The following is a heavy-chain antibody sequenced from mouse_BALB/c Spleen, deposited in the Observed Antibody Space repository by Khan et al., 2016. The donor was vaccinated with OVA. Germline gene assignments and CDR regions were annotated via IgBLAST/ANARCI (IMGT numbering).Heavy chain of an antibody. Sequence: QMQLKQSGAELMQPGASVKISCKATGYTFSSYWIEWVKQRPGHGLEWIGEILPGSGRNNYNEKFKGKATFTADTSSNTAYMQLSNRTADDSAVYYCARGNYYGSSSWFGYWGQGTLVTVSA. J-gene: IGHJ3*01. CDR1: GYTFSSYW. CDR2: ILPGSGRN. CDR3: ARGNYYGSSSWFGY. D-gene: IGHD1-1*01. V-gene: IGHV1-9*01.